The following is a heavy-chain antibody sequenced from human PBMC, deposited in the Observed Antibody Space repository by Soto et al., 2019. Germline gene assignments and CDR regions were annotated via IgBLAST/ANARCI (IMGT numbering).Heavy chain of an antibody. CDR3: ARSGEVQDYYDSRPIDY. CDR1: GFTFSSYG. D-gene: IGHD3-22*01. V-gene: IGHV3-33*01. Sequence: GGSLRLSCAASGFTFSSYGMHWVRQAPGKGLEWVAVIWYDGSNKYYADSVKGRFTISRDNSKNTLYLQMNSLRAEDTAVYYCARSGEVQDYYDSRPIDYWGQGTLVTVSS. CDR2: IWYDGSNK. J-gene: IGHJ4*02.